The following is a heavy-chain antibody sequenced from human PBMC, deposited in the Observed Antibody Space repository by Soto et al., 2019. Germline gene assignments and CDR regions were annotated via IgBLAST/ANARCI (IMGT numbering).Heavy chain of an antibody. CDR1: GFTFSSYA. V-gene: IGHV3-23*01. D-gene: IGHD5-12*01. Sequence: EVQLLESGGGLVQPGGSLRLSCAASGFTFSSYAMSWVRQAPGKGLEWVSAISGSGGSTYYADSVKGRFTISRDNSKNTLYLQMNSLRAEDTAVYYCAKDRGRYSGYDSLNPPTYYFDYWGQGTLVTVSS. CDR3: AKDRGRYSGYDSLNPPTYYFDY. CDR2: ISGSGGST. J-gene: IGHJ4*02.